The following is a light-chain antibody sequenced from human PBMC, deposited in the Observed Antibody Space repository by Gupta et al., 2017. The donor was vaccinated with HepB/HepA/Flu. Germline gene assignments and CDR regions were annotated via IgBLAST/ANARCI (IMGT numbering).Light chain of an antibody. CDR1: RSNIGAGYD. CDR3: QSYDSSLSGSVV. V-gene: IGLV1-40*01. Sequence: QSVLTPPPSVSRAPGQRVTISCPGSRSNIGAGYDVHWYQQLPGTAPNLLISGNSNRPSGVPDRFSGSKSGTSASLAITGLQAEDEDDYYCQSYDSSLSGSVVFGGGTKLTVL. J-gene: IGLJ2*01. CDR2: GNS.